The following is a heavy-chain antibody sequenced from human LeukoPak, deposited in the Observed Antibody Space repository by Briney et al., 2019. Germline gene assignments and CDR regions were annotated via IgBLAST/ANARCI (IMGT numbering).Heavy chain of an antibody. CDR1: GFTVSSNT. CDR2: FYSGGTS. D-gene: IGHD6-13*01. V-gene: IGHV3-53*01. J-gene: IGHJ4*02. Sequence: GGSLRLSCAGSGFTVSSNTMSWVRQAPGKGLEWVSVFYSGGTSYYADSVKGRFTISRDNSKNTLYLQLKSLRAEDTAVYYCARGDGIAAALDYWGQGTLVTVSS. CDR3: ARGDGIAAALDY.